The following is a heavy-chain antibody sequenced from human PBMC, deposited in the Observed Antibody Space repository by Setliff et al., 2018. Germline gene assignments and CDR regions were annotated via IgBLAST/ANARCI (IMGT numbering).Heavy chain of an antibody. V-gene: IGHV2-70*04. D-gene: IGHD5-12*01. J-gene: IGHJ4*02. CDR1: GFSLSTSGMR. CDR2: IDWDDDK. CDR3: ARTYSGYDAYYFDY. Sequence: TLSLTLTCTFSGFSLSTSGMRVSWIRQPPGKALEWLARIDWDDDKFYSTSLKTRLTISKDTSKNQVVLTMTNMDPVDTATYYCARTYSGYDAYYFDYWGQGTLVTVSS.